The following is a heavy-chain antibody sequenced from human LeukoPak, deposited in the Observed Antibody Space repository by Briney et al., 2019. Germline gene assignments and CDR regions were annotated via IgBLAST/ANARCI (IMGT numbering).Heavy chain of an antibody. CDR2: ISGSGGGT. CDR3: AQDTLGYCGGGLCYTY. J-gene: IGHJ4*02. V-gene: IGHV3-23*01. CDR1: GFTFSSYA. Sequence: PGGSLRPSCAASGFTFSSYALTWVRQAPGKGLEWVSGISGSGGGTYYTDSVKGRFIISRDNSKNTLYLQMNSLRAEDTAVYYCAQDTLGYCGGGLCYTYWGQGALVTVSS. D-gene: IGHD2-15*01.